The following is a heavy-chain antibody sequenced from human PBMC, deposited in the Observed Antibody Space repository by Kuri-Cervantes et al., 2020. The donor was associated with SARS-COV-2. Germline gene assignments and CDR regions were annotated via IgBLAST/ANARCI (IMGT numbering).Heavy chain of an antibody. Sequence: LRLSCAISGDSVSSNSAAWNWIRQSPSRGLEWLGRTYYRSKWYNDYAVSVKSRITINPDTSKNQFSLQLSSVTAADTAVYYCARGGSFDWLVYFDYWGQGTLVTVSS. D-gene: IGHD3-9*01. J-gene: IGHJ4*02. CDR1: GDSVSSNSAA. CDR2: TYYRSKWYN. V-gene: IGHV6-1*01. CDR3: ARGGSFDWLVYFDY.